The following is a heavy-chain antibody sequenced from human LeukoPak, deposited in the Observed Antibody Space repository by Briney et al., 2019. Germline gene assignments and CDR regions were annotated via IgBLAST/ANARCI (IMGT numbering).Heavy chain of an antibody. J-gene: IGHJ6*03. V-gene: IGHV1-69*13. D-gene: IGHD3-10*01. Sequence: ASVKVSCKASGYTFTSYYMHWVRQAPGQGREWMGGIIPIFGTANYAQKFQGRVTITADESTSTAYMELSSLRSEDTAVYYCARDLIRNMVRGVWGLDYYYYYYMDVWGKGTTVTISS. CDR1: GYTFTSYY. CDR2: IIPIFGTA. CDR3: ARDLIRNMVRGVWGLDYYYYYYMDV.